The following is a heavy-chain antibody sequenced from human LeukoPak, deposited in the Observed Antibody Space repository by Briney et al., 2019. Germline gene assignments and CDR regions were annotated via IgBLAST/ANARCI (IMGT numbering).Heavy chain of an antibody. CDR3: AKVTYDYVWGSYES. J-gene: IGHJ4*02. CDR1: GFTFRSYV. Sequence: PGGSLRLSCVASGFTFRSYVMSWVRQAPWKGLEWVSALSGSGDSTYYADSVKGRFTISRDNSKNTVYLQMNGLRAEDTAVYYCAKVTYDYVWGSYESWGQGTLVTVSS. V-gene: IGHV3-23*01. CDR2: LSGSGDST. D-gene: IGHD3-16*01.